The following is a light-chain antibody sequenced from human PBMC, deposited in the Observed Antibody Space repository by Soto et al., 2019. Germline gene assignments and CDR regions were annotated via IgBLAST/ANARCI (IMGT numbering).Light chain of an antibody. V-gene: IGKV1-33*01. Sequence: DIQMTQSPSSLSASVGDRVTITCQACQDISNYLNWYQQKPGKAPKLLIYDASNLETGGPSRFRGSGSGTEFAFTISRLQPEDIATYNCKQYDNRPPRVYTFGQGTKLEIK. J-gene: IGKJ2*01. CDR2: DAS. CDR3: KQYDNRPPRVYT. CDR1: QDISNY.